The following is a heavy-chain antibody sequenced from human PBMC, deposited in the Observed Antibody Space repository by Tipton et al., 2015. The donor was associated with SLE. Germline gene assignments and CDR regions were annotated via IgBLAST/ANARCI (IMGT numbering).Heavy chain of an antibody. CDR3: ARMSRGTYFDY. V-gene: IGHV4-34*01. CDR2: INHSGST. D-gene: IGHD1-26*01. Sequence: AGLVKPSETLSLTCAVYGGSFSGYYWSWIRQPPGKGLEWIGEINHSGSTNYNPSLKSRVTISVDTSKNQFSLKLSSVTAADTAVYYCARMSRGTYFDYWGQGTLVTVSS. J-gene: IGHJ4*02. CDR1: GGSFSGYY.